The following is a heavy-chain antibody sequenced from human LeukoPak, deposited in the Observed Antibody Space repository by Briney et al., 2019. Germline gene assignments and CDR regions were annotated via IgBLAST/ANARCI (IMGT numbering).Heavy chain of an antibody. CDR3: ARLRALSYYDSSGDFYYFEY. J-gene: IGHJ4*02. V-gene: IGHV4-59*01. CDR2: IYYSGVT. Sequence: SETLSLTCTVSGASISSYYWGWLRQPPGKGLEWIGFIYYSGVTNYTPSLKSRVTISVDMSKNQFSLKLTSVTAADTAVYYCARLRALSYYDSSGDFYYFEYWGQGAMVTVSS. D-gene: IGHD3-22*01. CDR1: GASISSYY.